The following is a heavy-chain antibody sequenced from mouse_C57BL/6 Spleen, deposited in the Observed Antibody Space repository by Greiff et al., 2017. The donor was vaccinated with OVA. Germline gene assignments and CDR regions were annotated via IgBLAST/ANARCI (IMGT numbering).Heavy chain of an antibody. V-gene: IGHV5-9-1*02. Sequence: EVQGVESGAGLVKPGGSLKLSCAASGFTFSSYAMSWVRQTPEKRLEWVAYISSGGDYIYYADTVKGRFTISRDNARNTLYLQMSSLKSEDTAMYYCTSYGYDGAYWGQGTLVTVSA. J-gene: IGHJ3*01. CDR3: TSYGYDGAY. CDR2: ISSGGDYI. CDR1: GFTFSSYA. D-gene: IGHD2-2*01.